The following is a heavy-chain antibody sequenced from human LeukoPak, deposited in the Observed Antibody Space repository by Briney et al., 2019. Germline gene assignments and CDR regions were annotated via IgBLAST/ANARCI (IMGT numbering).Heavy chain of an antibody. CDR2: INPNSGGT. CDR3: ARRAAHYYYYYMDV. V-gene: IGHV1-2*02. Sequence: ASVKVSCKASGYTFTNYVIIWVRQAPGQGLEWMGWINPNSGGTNYAQKFQGRVTMTRDTSISTAYMELSSLRSEDTAVYYCARRAAHYYYYYMDVWGKGTTVTVSS. J-gene: IGHJ6*03. CDR1: GYTFTNYV.